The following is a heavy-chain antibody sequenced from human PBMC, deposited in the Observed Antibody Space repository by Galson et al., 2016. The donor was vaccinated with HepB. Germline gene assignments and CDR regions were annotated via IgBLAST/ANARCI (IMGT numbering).Heavy chain of an antibody. CDR2: ITLDSGNI. Sequence: SLRLSCAASGFKFDDYAMHWVRRRPGKGLEWVSGITLDSGNIVYADSVKGRFTISRDNAKSSLFLQMNSLRPEDTDFYYWVKDGGAYVGASGEPGHYWGQGTLVTVSS. CDR1: GFKFDDYA. CDR3: VKDGGAYVGASGEPGHY. J-gene: IGHJ4*02. V-gene: IGHV3-9*01. D-gene: IGHD6-19*01.